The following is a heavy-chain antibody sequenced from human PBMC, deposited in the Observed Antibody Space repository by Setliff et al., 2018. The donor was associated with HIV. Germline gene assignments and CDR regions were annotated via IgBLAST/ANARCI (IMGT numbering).Heavy chain of an antibody. CDR2: ISTSGNFI. V-gene: IGHV3-21*01. CDR3: AKDRVSGNLWLREPIDY. Sequence: PGGSLRLSCAASGFTFSNYGMSWVRQAPGKGLEWVSCISTSGNFIYYADSVKGRFTISRDNSKYTLYLQMNSLRPEDTAVYYCAKDRVSGNLWLREPIDYWGQGTLVTVSS. D-gene: IGHD5-18*01. CDR1: GFTFSNYG. J-gene: IGHJ4*02.